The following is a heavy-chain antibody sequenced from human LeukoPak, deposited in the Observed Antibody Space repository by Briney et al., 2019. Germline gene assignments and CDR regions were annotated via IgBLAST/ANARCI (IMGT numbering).Heavy chain of an antibody. CDR1: GGSISSYY. CDR3: ATAQGFGELFFSHYYYGMDD. V-gene: IGHV4-59*01. Sequence: SETLSLTCSVSGGSISSYYWSWIRQPPGKGLEWIGYIYYSGSTNYNPSLKSRVTISVDTSKNQFSLKLSSVTAADTAVYYCATAQGFGELFFSHYYYGMDDWGQGTTVTVSS. D-gene: IGHD3-10*01. J-gene: IGHJ6*02. CDR2: IYYSGST.